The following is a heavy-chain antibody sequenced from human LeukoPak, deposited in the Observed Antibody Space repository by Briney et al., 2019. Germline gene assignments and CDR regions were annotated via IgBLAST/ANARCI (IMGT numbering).Heavy chain of an antibody. CDR1: GFTISTYW. J-gene: IGHJ4*02. V-gene: IGHV3-74*01. CDR3: ARACSGGSCHAGDY. CDR2: IKPDGSGT. D-gene: IGHD2-15*01. Sequence: PGGSLRLSCAASGFTISTYWMHWVRQAPGKGLVWVSRIKPDGSGTNYADSVKGRFTISRDNAKNTLYLQMNSLRAEDTAVYYCARACSGGSCHAGDYWGPGTLVTVSS.